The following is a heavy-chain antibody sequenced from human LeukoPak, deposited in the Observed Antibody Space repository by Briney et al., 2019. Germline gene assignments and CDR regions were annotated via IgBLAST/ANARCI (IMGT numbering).Heavy chain of an antibody. CDR3: ARDLHDYDFWSGYYSNWFDP. J-gene: IGHJ5*02. CDR1: GGPISSYY. CDR2: IYYSGST. D-gene: IGHD3-3*01. V-gene: IGHV4-59*01. Sequence: PSETLSLTCTVSGGPISSYYWSWIRQPPGKGLEWIGYIYYSGSTNYNPSLKSRVTISVDTSKNQFSLKLSSVTAADTAVYYCARDLHDYDFWSGYYSNWFDPWGQGTLVTVSS.